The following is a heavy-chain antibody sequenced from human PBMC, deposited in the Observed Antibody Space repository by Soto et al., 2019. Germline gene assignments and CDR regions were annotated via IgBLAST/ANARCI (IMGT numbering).Heavy chain of an antibody. CDR1: GYTFTSYG. CDR2: ISAYNGNT. Sequence: ASVKVSCKASGYTFTSYGISWVRQAPGQGLEWMGWISAYNGNTNYAQKLQGRVTMTTDTSTSTAYMELRSLRSDDTAVYYCARGGSPAYSSSPEGPYYYYYMDVWGKGTTVTVSS. CDR3: ARGGSPAYSSSPEGPYYYYYMDV. V-gene: IGHV1-18*01. J-gene: IGHJ6*03. D-gene: IGHD6-6*01.